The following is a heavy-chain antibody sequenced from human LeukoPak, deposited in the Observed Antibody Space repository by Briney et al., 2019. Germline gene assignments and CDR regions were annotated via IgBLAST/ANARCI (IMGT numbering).Heavy chain of an antibody. J-gene: IGHJ5*02. CDR2: ISAYNGNT. V-gene: IGHV1-18*01. CDR3: VRDGEGVAISVNYWFDP. CDR1: SYTFSSYG. Sequence: ASVKVSCKASSYTFSSYGISWVRQAPGQGLEWMGWISAYNGNTNYAQKLQGRVTMTRDTSISTAYMELRGLRSEDTAVYYCVRDGEGVAISVNYWFDPWGQGTLVTVSS. D-gene: IGHD3-10*01.